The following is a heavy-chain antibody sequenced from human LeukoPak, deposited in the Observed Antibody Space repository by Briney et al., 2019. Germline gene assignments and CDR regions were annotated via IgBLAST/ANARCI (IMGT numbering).Heavy chain of an antibody. D-gene: IGHD1-7*01. J-gene: IGHJ4*02. CDR2: ISGSDDST. CDR3: AKNKLGLVDY. CDR1: GFTFTSYA. V-gene: IGHV3-23*01. Sequence: GGSLRLSCTASGFTFTSYAMSWVRQAPGKGLEWVSGISGSDDSTYYADSVKGRFTISRDHSKNTVYLQMNSLRAEDTAVYFCAKNKLGLVDYWGQGTLVTVSS.